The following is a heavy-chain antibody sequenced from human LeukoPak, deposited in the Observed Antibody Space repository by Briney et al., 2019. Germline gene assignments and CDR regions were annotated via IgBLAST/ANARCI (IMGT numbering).Heavy chain of an antibody. J-gene: IGHJ4*02. CDR2: ISGSGGST. V-gene: IGHV3-23*01. CDR3: AKGRLGATRGVLDY. CDR1: GFTFSSYA. D-gene: IGHD1-26*01. Sequence: GGSLRLSCAASGFTFSSYAMSWVRQAPGKGLEWVSAISGSGGSTYYADSVKGRFTISRDNSKNALYLQMNSLRAEDTAVYYCAKGRLGATRGVLDYWGQGTLVTVSS.